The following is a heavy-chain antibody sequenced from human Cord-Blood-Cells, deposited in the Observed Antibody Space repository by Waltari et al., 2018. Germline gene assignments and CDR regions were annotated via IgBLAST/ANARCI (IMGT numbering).Heavy chain of an antibody. V-gene: IGHV1-69*01. J-gene: IGHJ3*02. Sequence: QVQLVQSGAEVKKPGSSVKVSCKASGGTFSSYAISWVRQAPGQGLEWMGGIIPIFGTANYAQKFQGRVTMTADESTSTAYMELSSLRSEDTAVYYCARGCYYYDSIGYAVDIWGQGTMVTVSS. CDR3: ARGCYYYDSIGYAVDI. D-gene: IGHD3-22*01. CDR2: IIPIFGTA. CDR1: GGTFSSYA.